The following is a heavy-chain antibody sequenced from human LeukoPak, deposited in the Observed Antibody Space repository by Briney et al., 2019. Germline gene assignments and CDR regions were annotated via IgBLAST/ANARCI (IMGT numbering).Heavy chain of an antibody. V-gene: IGHV4-38-2*01. J-gene: IGHJ4*02. CDR1: GYSISSGYY. Sequence: SETLSLTCAVSGYSISSGYYWGWIRQPPGKGLEWIGSIYHSGSTYYNPSLKSRVTISVDTSKNQFSLKLSSVTAADTAVYYCAIRSYLHYFDDWGQGTLVTVSS. CDR2: IYHSGST. D-gene: IGHD3-16*01. CDR3: AIRSYLHYFDD.